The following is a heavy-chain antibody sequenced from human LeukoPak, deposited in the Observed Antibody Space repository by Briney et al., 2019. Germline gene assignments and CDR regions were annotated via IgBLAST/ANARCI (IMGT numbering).Heavy chain of an antibody. D-gene: IGHD4-17*01. V-gene: IGHV4-39*01. CDR1: GGSISSGTYY. CDR3: ARPSRYYGDYDY. J-gene: IGHJ4*02. CDR2: IYYSGST. Sequence: KPSQTLSLTCTVSGGSISSGTYYWGWIGQPPGKGLEWIGSIYYSGSTYYSPSLKSRVTISVDTSKNQFSLKLSSVTAADTAVYYCARPSRYYGDYDYWGQGTLVTVCS.